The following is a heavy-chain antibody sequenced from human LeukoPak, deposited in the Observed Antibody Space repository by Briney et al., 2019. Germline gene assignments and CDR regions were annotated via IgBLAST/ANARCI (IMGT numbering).Heavy chain of an antibody. CDR1: GYTFTGYY. CDR3: ARDAIENYDFWSGSYYYFDY. CDR2: INPSGGST. J-gene: IGHJ4*02. V-gene: IGHV1-46*01. D-gene: IGHD3-3*01. Sequence: ASVKVSCKASGYTFTGYYMHWVRQAPGQGLEWMGIINPSGGSTTYAQGFQDRVTMTRDTSTSTVYMELSSLTSEDTAVYYCARDAIENYDFWSGSYYYFDYWGQGTLVTVSS.